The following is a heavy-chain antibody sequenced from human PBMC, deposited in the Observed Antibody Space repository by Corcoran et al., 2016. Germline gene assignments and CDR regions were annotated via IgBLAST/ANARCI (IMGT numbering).Heavy chain of an antibody. CDR3: TSPPHDYGDVFDF. V-gene: IGHV3-73*02. CDR1: GFTFSGSA. J-gene: IGHJ4*02. CDR2: IRSKANSYAT. Sequence: EVQLVESGGGLVQPGGSLKLSCVASGFTFSGSAIYWVRQASGKGLEWVGGIRSKANSYATAYSASVKGRFTISRDDSKNTASLQMNSLQPEDTAVYYCTSPPHDYGDVFDFCGQGTLVTVSS. D-gene: IGHD4-17*01.